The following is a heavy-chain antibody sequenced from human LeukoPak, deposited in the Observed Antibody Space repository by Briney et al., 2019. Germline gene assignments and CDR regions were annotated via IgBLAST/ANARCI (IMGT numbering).Heavy chain of an antibody. J-gene: IGHJ4*02. D-gene: IGHD3-22*01. Sequence: SVKVSCKASGGTFSSYAISWVRQAPGQGLEWMGGIIPIFGTANYAQKFQGRVTITADESTSTAYMELSSLRSEDTAVYYCARDGDSSGIDDDYWGQGTLVTVSS. CDR3: ARDGDSSGIDDDY. CDR1: GGTFSSYA. V-gene: IGHV1-69*01. CDR2: IIPIFGTA.